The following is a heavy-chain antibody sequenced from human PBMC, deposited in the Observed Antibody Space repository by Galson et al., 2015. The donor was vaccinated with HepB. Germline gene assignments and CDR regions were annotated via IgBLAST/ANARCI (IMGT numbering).Heavy chain of an antibody. D-gene: IGHD7-27*01. CDR1: GFTFNSYA. V-gene: IGHV3-30-3*01. CDR2: ISNDGGNK. CDR3: ARDSNCFID. Sequence: SLRLSCAASGFTFNSYAMHWVRQAPGKGLEWVAIISNDGGNKYYADSVKGRFTISRDNSKNTLYLQMNSLKLEDTAVYYCARDSNCFIDWGQGTLVTVSS. J-gene: IGHJ4*02.